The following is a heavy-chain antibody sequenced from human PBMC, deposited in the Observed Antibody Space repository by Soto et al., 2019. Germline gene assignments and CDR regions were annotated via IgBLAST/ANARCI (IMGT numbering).Heavy chain of an antibody. V-gene: IGHV3-21*01. J-gene: IGHJ4*02. Sequence: GGSLRLSCAASGFTFSSYSMNWVRQAPGKGLEWVSSISSSSSYIYYADSVKGRFTISRDNAKNSLYLQMNSLRAEDTAVYYCARSPNYDILTGYRTPVDYWGQGTLVTVSS. CDR2: ISSSSSYI. D-gene: IGHD3-9*01. CDR3: ARSPNYDILTGYRTPVDY. CDR1: GFTFSSYS.